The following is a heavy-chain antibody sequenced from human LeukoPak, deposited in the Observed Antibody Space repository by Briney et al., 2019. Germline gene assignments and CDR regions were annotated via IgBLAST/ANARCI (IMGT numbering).Heavy chain of an antibody. V-gene: IGHV3-23*01. CDR2: ILVNGGT. CDR1: GFIFSSYE. Sequence: GGSLRLSCAASGFIFSSYEMNWVRQAPGEGLKWVSGILVNGGTYYADSVKGRFTISRDNSKNTLYLQMNSLRADDTAVYYCAKDRIYADGLWDFDYWGQGTLVTVSS. D-gene: IGHD3-10*01. CDR3: AKDRIYADGLWDFDY. J-gene: IGHJ4*02.